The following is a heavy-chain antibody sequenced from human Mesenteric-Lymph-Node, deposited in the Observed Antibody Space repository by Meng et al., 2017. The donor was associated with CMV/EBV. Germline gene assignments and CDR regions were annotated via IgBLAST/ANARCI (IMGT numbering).Heavy chain of an antibody. V-gene: IGHV3-21*04. CDR1: AFTFTNSA. CDR2: ITTSGGCT. CDR3: ARYRGAYDYFDY. Sequence: GGSLRLSCAASAFTFTNSAMNWVRQAPGRGLEWVSLITTSGGCTYYADSVKGRLTISRDNAKNSLYLQMNSLRAEDTAVYYCARYRGAYDYFDYWGQGALVTVSS. D-gene: IGHD3-10*01. J-gene: IGHJ4*02.